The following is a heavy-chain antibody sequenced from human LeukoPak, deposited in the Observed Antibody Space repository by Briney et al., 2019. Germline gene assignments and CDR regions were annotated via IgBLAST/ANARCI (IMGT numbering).Heavy chain of an antibody. D-gene: IGHD5/OR15-5a*01. Sequence: SETLSLTCTVSGGSISSSSSYWGWIRQPPGKGLEWIGSIYHSGSTYYNPSLKSRVTISVDTSKNQFSLKLSSVTAADTAVYYCARANRVSLYYFDYWGQGTLVTVSS. J-gene: IGHJ4*02. V-gene: IGHV4-39*07. CDR1: GGSISSSSSY. CDR2: IYHSGST. CDR3: ARANRVSLYYFDY.